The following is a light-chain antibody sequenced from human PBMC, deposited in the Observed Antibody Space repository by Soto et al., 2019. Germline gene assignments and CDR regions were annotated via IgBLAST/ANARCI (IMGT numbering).Light chain of an antibody. CDR2: EVS. CDR1: SSDVGGYNY. Sequence: QPVLTQPPSASGSPGQSVTISCTGTSSDVGGYNYVSWYQQHPGKAPKLMIYEVSKRPSGVPDRFSGSKSGNTASLTVSGRQAEDEADYYCSSYAGSNNWNFGTGTKLTVL. J-gene: IGLJ1*01. V-gene: IGLV2-8*01. CDR3: SSYAGSNNWN.